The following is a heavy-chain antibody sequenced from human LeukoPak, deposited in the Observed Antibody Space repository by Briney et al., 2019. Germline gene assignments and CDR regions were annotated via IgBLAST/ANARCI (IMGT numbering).Heavy chain of an antibody. CDR1: GFTFSSYG. J-gene: IGHJ4*02. V-gene: IGHV3-30*02. CDR3: AKDGRWLQFQYLDY. Sequence: GGSLRLSCAASGFTFSSYGMHWVRQAPGKGLEWVAFIRYDGSNKYYADSVKGRFTISRDNSKNTLYLQMNSLRAEDTAVYYCAKDGRWLQFQYLDYWGQGTLVTVSS. CDR2: IRYDGSNK. D-gene: IGHD5-24*01.